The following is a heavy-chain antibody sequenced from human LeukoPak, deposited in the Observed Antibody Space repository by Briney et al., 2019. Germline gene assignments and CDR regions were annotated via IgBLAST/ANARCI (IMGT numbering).Heavy chain of an antibody. CDR2: VHQTGSP. V-gene: IGHV4-38-2*01. Sequence: SETLSLTCDVSGSSVNSDQYWGWMRHSPGAGLEWIGSVHQTGSPYYNPSLGSRVSLSIDSTKNSFSLKLTSVTAADTAVYYCAMLRLGELSLLANAYDIWGQGTMVIVSS. J-gene: IGHJ3*02. CDR3: AMLRLGELSLLANAYDI. CDR1: GSSVNSDQY. D-gene: IGHD3-16*02.